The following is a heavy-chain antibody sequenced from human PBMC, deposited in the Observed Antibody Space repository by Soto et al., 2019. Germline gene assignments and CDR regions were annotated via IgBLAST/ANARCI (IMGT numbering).Heavy chain of an antibody. CDR1: GYTFTSYD. V-gene: IGHV1-8*01. CDR2: MNPNSGNT. CDR3: AISYGDYRWFDP. J-gene: IGHJ5*02. D-gene: IGHD4-17*01. Sequence: ASVKVSCKASGYTFTSYDINWVRQATGQGLEWMGWMNPNSGNTGYAQKFQGRVTMTRNTSISTAYMELSSLRSEDTAVYYCAISYGDYRWFDPWGQGTLVTVSS.